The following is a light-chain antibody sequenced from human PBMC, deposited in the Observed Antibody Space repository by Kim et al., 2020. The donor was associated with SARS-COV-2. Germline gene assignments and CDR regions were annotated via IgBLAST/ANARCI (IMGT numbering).Light chain of an antibody. CDR1: QSLVASDGNTY. CDR2: KVS. J-gene: IGKJ5*01. V-gene: IGKV2-30*01. CDR3: MQGTHWPIT. Sequence: DVVMTQSPLSLPVTLGQPASISCRSSQSLVASDGNTYLNWFQQRPGQSPRRLIYKVSNRDSGVPDRFSGSGSGTDFTLKISRVEAEDVGFYYCMQGTHWPITFGQGTRLEIK.